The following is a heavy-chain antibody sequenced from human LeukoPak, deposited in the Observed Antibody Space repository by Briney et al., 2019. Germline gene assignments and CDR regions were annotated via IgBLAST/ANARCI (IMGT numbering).Heavy chain of an antibody. D-gene: IGHD6-19*01. CDR3: ARGMAVAGTVDY. CDR2: ISGSGGST. Sequence: GGSLRLSCAASGFTFSSYAMSWVRQAPGKGLEWVSAISGSGGSTYYADSVKGRFTISRDNSKNTLYLQMNSLRAEDTAVYYCARGMAVAGTVDYWGQGTLVTVSS. CDR1: GFTFSSYA. V-gene: IGHV3-23*01. J-gene: IGHJ4*02.